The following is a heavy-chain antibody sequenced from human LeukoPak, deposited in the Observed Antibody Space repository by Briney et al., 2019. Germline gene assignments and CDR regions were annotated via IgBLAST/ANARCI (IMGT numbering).Heavy chain of an antibody. D-gene: IGHD5-24*01. CDR3: VRYGMATIQFFDY. J-gene: IGHJ4*02. CDR2: ISYSGST. CDR1: GGSISAYY. Sequence: PSETLSLTCTVSGGSISAYYWSWIRQPPGKGLELIGYISYSGSTKYNPSLKSRVTISVDTSKNQFSLKLSSVTAADTAVYYCVRYGMATIQFFDYWGQGTLFTVSS. V-gene: IGHV4-59*01.